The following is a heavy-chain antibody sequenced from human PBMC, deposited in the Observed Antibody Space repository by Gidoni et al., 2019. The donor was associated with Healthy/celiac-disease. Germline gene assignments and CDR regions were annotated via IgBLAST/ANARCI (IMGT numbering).Heavy chain of an antibody. CDR3: ARDREDIVVVPAAIELDY. V-gene: IGHV3-30-3*01. D-gene: IGHD2-2*02. CDR1: GFTFSSYA. Sequence: QVQLVESGGGVVQPGRSLRHSCAASGFTFSSYARHWVRQAPGKGLEWVAVISKDGSNKYYADSVKGRFTISRDNSKNTLYLQMNSLRAEDTAVYYCARDREDIVVVPAAIELDYWGQGTLVTVSS. J-gene: IGHJ4*02. CDR2: ISKDGSNK.